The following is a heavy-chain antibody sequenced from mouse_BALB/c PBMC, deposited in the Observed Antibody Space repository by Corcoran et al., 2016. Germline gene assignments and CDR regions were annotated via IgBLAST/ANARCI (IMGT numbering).Heavy chain of an antibody. Sequence: EVQLEQSGVELVKPGASVKLSCTASGFNIKDTYMHWVKQRPEQGLEWIGRIDPANGNTKYDPKFQGKATIIADTSSNTAYLQLSSLTSEDTAVYYCARWDWYFDVWGAGTTVTVSS. CDR2: IDPANGNT. J-gene: IGHJ1*01. CDR3: ARWDWYFDV. CDR1: GFNIKDTY. V-gene: IGHV14-3*02.